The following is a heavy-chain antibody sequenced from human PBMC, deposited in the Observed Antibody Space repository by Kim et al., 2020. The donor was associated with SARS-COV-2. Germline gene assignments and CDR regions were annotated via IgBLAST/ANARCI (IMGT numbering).Heavy chain of an antibody. V-gene: IGHV3-21*01. D-gene: IGHD5-18*01. CDR3: ARDPIQLWALGDY. Sequence: GGSLRLSCAASGFTFSSYSMNWVRQAPGKGLEWVSSISSSSSYIYYADSVKGRFTISRDNAKNSLYLQMNSLRAEDTAVYYCARDPIQLWALGDYWGQGTLVTVSS. CDR2: ISSSSSYI. J-gene: IGHJ4*02. CDR1: GFTFSSYS.